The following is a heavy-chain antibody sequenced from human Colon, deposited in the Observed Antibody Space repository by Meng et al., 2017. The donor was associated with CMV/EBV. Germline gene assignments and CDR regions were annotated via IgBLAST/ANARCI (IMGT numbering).Heavy chain of an antibody. Sequence: LKISCEASGFIFKNYIMHWVRQAPGKGLEWVSSISNINYIYQADSVKGRFTISRDNAKNSLSLLMNSLRPEDTAVYYCARSYYYGLDVWGQGTTVTVSS. CDR1: GFIFKNYI. J-gene: IGHJ6*02. D-gene: IGHD3-10*01. V-gene: IGHV3-21*01. CDR3: ARSYYYGLDV. CDR2: ISNINYI.